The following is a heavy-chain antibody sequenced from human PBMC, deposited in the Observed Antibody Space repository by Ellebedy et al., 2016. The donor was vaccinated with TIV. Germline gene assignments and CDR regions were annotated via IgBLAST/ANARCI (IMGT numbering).Heavy chain of an antibody. CDR3: ARGGDPYCSGGNCHYLDH. CDR1: GFTFSTYG. CDR2: VSTSSSYI. D-gene: IGHD2-15*01. Sequence: GESLKISCATSGFTFSTYGMNWVRQAPGKGLEWVAFVSTSSSYIYYGESLKGRFTIFRANGKKSLYLQINSLRAEDTAIYYCARGGDPYCSGGNCHYLDHWGQGALVTVSS. V-gene: IGHV3-21*04. J-gene: IGHJ4*02.